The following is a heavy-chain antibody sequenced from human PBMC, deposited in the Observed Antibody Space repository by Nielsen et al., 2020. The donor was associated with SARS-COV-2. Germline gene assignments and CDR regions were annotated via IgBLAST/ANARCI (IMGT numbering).Heavy chain of an antibody. D-gene: IGHD1/OR15-1a*01. CDR2: TYYRSKWYN. V-gene: IGHV6-1*01. CDR3: ARDPRITGTQSFYYYYGMDV. J-gene: IGHJ6*02. Sequence: WIRHSPSRGLEWLGRTYYRSKWYNDYAVSVKSRITINPDTSKNQFSLQLNSVTPEDTAVYYCARDPRITGTQSFYYYYGMDVWGQGTTVTVSS.